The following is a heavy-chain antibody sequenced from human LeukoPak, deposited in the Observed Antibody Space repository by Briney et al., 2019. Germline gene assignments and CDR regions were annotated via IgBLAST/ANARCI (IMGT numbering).Heavy chain of an antibody. Sequence: GGSLRLSCAASGFTFDDYGMSWVRQAPGKGLEWVSGINWNGGSTGYADSVKGRFTISRDNAKNSLYLQMNSLRAEDTAVYYCAREGRGSWTLPNKRDYCYYYMDVWGKGTTVTVSS. D-gene: IGHD6-13*01. J-gene: IGHJ6*03. CDR3: AREGRGSWTLPNKRDYCYYYMDV. V-gene: IGHV3-20*04. CDR2: INWNGGST. CDR1: GFTFDDYG.